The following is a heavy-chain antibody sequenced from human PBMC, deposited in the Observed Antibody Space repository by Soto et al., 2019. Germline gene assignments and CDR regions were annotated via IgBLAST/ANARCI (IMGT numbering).Heavy chain of an antibody. V-gene: IGHV1-8*02. CDR2: MNPYSGNT. J-gene: IGHJ4*02. D-gene: IGHD6-25*01. CDR3: ARRKERSGPHYFDY. Sequence: GASVKVSCKASGDTFSSYAISWVRQAPGKGLEWMGWMNPYSGNTGYAQKFQGRVTVTRNTSISTVYMELSGLRPDDTAVYYCARRKERSGPHYFDYWGQGSQVTVSS. CDR1: GDTFSSYA.